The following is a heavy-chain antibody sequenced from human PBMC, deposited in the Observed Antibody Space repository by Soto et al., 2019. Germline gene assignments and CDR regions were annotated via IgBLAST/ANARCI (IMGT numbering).Heavy chain of an antibody. CDR3: ARISQYAYDFDY. J-gene: IGHJ4*02. D-gene: IGHD2-2*01. V-gene: IGHV2-26*01. CDR2: ILSSGEK. CDR1: GFSLSNAMVG. Sequence: QVTLKASGPVLVKPTETLTLTCTVSGFSLSNAMVGVSWIRQSPGKALEWLAHILSSGEKSYSTSLKSRVTISKDTSRRQVVLTMTRMDPVDTATYYCARISQYAYDFDYWGQGTLDTVSS.